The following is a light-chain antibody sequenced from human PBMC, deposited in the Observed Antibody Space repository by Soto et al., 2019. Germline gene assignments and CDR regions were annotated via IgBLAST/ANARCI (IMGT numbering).Light chain of an antibody. CDR1: QGISNW. CDR2: ATS. J-gene: IGKJ4*01. V-gene: IGKV1-12*01. Sequence: DIQMTQSPSSVSASVGDRVTITCRASQGISNWLAWYQQKPGNAPKLLIYATSTLQSGVPSRFSGSGSVTDFTLTIRSLQPEDFANYYCQQANSFPLTFGGGTKVDLK. CDR3: QQANSFPLT.